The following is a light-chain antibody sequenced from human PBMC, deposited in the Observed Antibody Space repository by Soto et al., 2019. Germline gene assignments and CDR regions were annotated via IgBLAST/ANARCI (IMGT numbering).Light chain of an antibody. CDR1: QDIRNR. J-gene: IGKJ4*01. V-gene: IGKV1-33*01. Sequence: DIQMTQSPSSLSASVGDRVTITCQASQDIRNRLNCYQQKPGKAPKLLIYDGFNLDSGVPSRFSGVGYGTEFAFTISSLQPEDFATYFCQQYANVPLTFGGGARVEMK. CDR2: DGF. CDR3: QQYANVPLT.